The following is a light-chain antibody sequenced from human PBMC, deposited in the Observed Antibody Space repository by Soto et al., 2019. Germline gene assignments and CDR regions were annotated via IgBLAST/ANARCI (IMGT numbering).Light chain of an antibody. CDR1: RDITNY. J-gene: IGKJ5*01. V-gene: IGKV1-33*01. CDR2: DAS. CDR3: QQYDDLPIT. Sequence: DIQMTQSPSTLPASVGDRVTITCQASRDITNYLNWYQQKPGKAPKLLISDASILETGVPSRFRGSGSGTEFSFNITSLQPEDVATYYCQQYDDLPITFGQGTRLEIK.